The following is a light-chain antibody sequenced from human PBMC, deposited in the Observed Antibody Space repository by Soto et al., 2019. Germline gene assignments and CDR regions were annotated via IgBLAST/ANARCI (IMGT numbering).Light chain of an antibody. CDR2: GAS. Sequence: EIVMTQSPATLSVSPGERATLSCRASQSVSSNLAWYQQKPGQAPRLLLYGASTRTTGIPARFSGSGSGTEFTLTISSLQSKDFAVYYCQQYNNWPPMYTFGQGTKLEIK. CDR1: QSVSSN. J-gene: IGKJ2*01. CDR3: QQYNNWPPMYT. V-gene: IGKV3-15*01.